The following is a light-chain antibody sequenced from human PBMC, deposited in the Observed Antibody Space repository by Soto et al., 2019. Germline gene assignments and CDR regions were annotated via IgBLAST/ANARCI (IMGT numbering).Light chain of an antibody. V-gene: IGKV3-15*01. CDR2: SAS. CDR1: QFVSTN. Sequence: EVVMTQSPATLSVSPGERATLSCRASQFVSTNLAWYQQKPGQAPRLLIYSASTRGTGIPARFSGSGSGTEFTLTISSLQSEDSAVYYCQQFNNWPPLTFGGGTKVEIK. J-gene: IGKJ4*01. CDR3: QQFNNWPPLT.